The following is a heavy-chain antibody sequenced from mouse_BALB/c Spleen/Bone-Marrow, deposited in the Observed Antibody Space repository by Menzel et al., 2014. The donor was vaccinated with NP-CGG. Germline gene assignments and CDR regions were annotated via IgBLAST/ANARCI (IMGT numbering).Heavy chain of an antibody. CDR2: IDPSDSET. D-gene: IGHD2-3*01. CDR1: GYTFTSYW. CDR3: ARARGDGCYYAMDY. Sequence: QVQLKESGAELVKPGAPVRLSCKASGYTFTSYWMNWVKQRPGRGLEWIGRIDPSDSETHYNQKFKDKATLTVDKSSSAAYIQLSSVTSEDSAVYYCARARGDGCYYAMDYWGQGTSVTVSS. J-gene: IGHJ4*01. V-gene: IGHV1-69*02.